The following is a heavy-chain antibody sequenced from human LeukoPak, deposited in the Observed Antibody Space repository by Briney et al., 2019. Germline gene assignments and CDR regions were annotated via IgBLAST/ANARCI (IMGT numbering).Heavy chain of an antibody. Sequence: GASVKVSCKASGYTFTGYYMHWVRQAPGQGLEWMGWMNPNSGNTGYAQKFQGRVTMTRNTSISTAYMELSSLRSEDTAVYYCARLGYYVGSGLPPGEPYDYWGQGTLVTVSS. J-gene: IGHJ4*02. CDR2: MNPNSGNT. CDR1: GYTFTGYY. V-gene: IGHV1-8*02. CDR3: ARLGYYVGSGLPPGEPYDY. D-gene: IGHD3-10*01.